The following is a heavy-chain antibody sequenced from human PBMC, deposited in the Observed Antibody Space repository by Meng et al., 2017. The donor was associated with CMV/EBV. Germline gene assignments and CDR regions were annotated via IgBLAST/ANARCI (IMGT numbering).Heavy chain of an antibody. D-gene: IGHD6-19*01. CDR3: ATPEGGWYDY. CDR1: GFTFSSYA. Sequence: GESLKISWEASGFTFSSYAMSWVRQAPGKGLEWVSVIYSGGSSTYYADSVKGRFTISRDNSKNTLYLQMNSLRAEDTAVYYCATPEGGWYDYWGQGTLVTVSS. J-gene: IGHJ4*02. V-gene: IGHV3-23*03. CDR2: IYSGGSST.